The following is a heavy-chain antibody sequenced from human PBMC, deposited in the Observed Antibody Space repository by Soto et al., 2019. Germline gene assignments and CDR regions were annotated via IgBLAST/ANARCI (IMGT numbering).Heavy chain of an antibody. CDR1: GFSLSTSGVA. D-gene: IGHD3-22*01. CDR3: AHRRPDSDSPEYFFDY. J-gene: IGHJ4*02. CDR2: IYWDDDK. V-gene: IGHV2-5*02. Sequence: QITLKESGPTLVKPTQTLTLTCTFSGFSLSTSGVAVGWIRQPPGKALEWRALIYWDDDKRYSPSLKSRLTITKATSKKQVVLTMTNMDPLGTATYYGAHRRPDSDSPEYFFDYWGQGTLVTVSS.